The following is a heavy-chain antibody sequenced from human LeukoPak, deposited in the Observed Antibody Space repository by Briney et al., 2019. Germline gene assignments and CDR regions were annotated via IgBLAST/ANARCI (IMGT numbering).Heavy chain of an antibody. CDR1: GYTFTSYD. CDR2: MNPNSGNT. CDR3: ARAPHYYGSGLYNWFDP. D-gene: IGHD3-10*01. Sequence: GASVKVSCKASGYTFTSYDINWVRQATGQGLEWMGWMNPNSGNTGYARKFQGRVTTTRNTSISTAYMELSSLRSEDTAVYYCARAPHYYGSGLYNWFDPWGQGTLVTVSS. J-gene: IGHJ5*02. V-gene: IGHV1-8*01.